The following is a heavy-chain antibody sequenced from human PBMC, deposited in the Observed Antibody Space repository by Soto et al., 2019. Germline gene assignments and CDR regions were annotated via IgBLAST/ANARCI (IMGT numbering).Heavy chain of an antibody. D-gene: IGHD2-15*01. J-gene: IGHJ4*02. CDR1: GGSISSGGYY. V-gene: IGHV4-31*03. CDR2: IYYSGST. CDR3: ARLAPSTRYCSGGSCYPKPYFDY. Sequence: KTSETLSLTCTVSGGSISSGGYYWSWIRQHPGKGLEWIGYIYYSGSTYYNPSLKSRVTISVDTSKNQFSLKLSSVTAADTAVYYCARLAPSTRYCSGGSCYPKPYFDYWGQGTLVTVSS.